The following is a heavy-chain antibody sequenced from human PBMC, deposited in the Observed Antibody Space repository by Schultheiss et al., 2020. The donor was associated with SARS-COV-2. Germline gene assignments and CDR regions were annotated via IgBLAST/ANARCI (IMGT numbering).Heavy chain of an antibody. CDR1: GFTFSTHA. Sequence: GGSLRLSCAASGFTFSTHAMTWVRQAPGKGPEWISGIGARGTGTHYADSVKGRFTVFRDNSKNTLYLQINSLRAEDTAVYYCATWRGGHSYLDHLGQGTQVTVSS. D-gene: IGHD3-3*01. V-gene: IGHV3-23*01. J-gene: IGHJ4*02. CDR3: ATWRGGHSYLDH. CDR2: IGARGTGT.